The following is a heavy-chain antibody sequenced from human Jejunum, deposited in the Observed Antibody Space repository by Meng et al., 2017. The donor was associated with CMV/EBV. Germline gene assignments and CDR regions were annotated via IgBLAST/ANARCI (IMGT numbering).Heavy chain of an antibody. V-gene: IGHV3-23*03. CDR1: GYTFRSYA. CDR2: IYSGGRKT. Sequence: GYTFRSYALSWVRQAGGMGLDWVSVIYSGGRKTVYADTVKGRFTISRDDYKNTVYLQMDSLRVEDTAIYYCAKTSSWASSDSVEIWGQGTMVTV. D-gene: IGHD3-22*01. J-gene: IGHJ3*02. CDR3: AKTSSWASSDSVEI.